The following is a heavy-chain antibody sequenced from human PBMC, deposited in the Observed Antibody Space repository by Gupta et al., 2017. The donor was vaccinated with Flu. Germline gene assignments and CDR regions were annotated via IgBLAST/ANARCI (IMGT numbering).Heavy chain of an antibody. CDR3: ARSPVVVRRYWYFDL. J-gene: IGHJ2*01. Sequence: QVQMQESVPGLVKPSETLSLSCAVSGASISDSNFYWGWVRQSPGKGLEWIGHPYFRGSPYYNPSLKGRVAVSVDTSKNEVSLRLTSVTATDSGIYYCARSPVVVRRYWYFDLWGRGALVTVSS. CDR2: PYFRGSP. D-gene: IGHD3-22*01. V-gene: IGHV4-39*01. CDR1: GASISDSNFY.